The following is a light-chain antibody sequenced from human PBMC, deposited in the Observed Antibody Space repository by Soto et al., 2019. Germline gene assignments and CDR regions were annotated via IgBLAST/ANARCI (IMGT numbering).Light chain of an antibody. CDR1: QSVLYSSNNKNY. V-gene: IGKV4-1*01. J-gene: IGKJ4*01. Sequence: DIVMTQSPDSLAVSLVERAAINCKSSQSVLYSSNNKNYLAWYQQKPGQPPRLLIYWAFTRESGVPDRFSGSGSGTDFTLTISSLQAEDVAVYYCQQYYSTPLTFGGGTKVEIK. CDR2: WAF. CDR3: QQYYSTPLT.